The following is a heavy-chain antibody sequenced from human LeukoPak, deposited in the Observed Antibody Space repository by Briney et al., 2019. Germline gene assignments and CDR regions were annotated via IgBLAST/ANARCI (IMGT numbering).Heavy chain of an antibody. CDR1: GGSFSGYY. V-gene: IGHV4-34*01. CDR3: ARGSYILYDYIWGSYRYYFDY. CDR2: INHSGST. J-gene: IGHJ4*02. D-gene: IGHD3-16*02. Sequence: SSETLSLTCAVYGGSFSGYYWSWIRQPPGKGLEWIGEINHSGSTNYNPSLKSRVTISVDTSKNQFSLKLSSVTAADTAVYYCARGSYILYDYIWGSYRYYFDYWGQGTLVTVSS.